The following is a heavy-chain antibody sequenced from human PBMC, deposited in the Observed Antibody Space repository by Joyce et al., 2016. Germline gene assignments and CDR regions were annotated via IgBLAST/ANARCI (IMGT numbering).Heavy chain of an antibody. CDR1: GFTFGIHT. CDR2: ITSLGTYV. D-gene: IGHD2-15*01. Sequence: EVQLLESGGGLAKPGGSRRLSCAGSGFTFGIHTMNWVRQVSGKGLEWISSITSLGTYVFYAYSVKGRFTISRDNAKNLLHLQMDSLRAEDTAVYYCARDHQLSTPPFDYWGQGVLVTVSS. V-gene: IGHV3-21*06. J-gene: IGHJ4*02. CDR3: ARDHQLSTPPFDY.